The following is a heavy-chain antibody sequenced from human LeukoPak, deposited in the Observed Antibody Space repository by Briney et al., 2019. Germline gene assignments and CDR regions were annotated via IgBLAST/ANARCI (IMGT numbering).Heavy chain of an antibody. CDR3: ARTFEYSYGV. CDR2: IYYSGST. D-gene: IGHD5-18*01. V-gene: IGHV4-30-4*01. Sequence: SETLSLTCTVSGGSISSGDYYWSWIRQPPGKGLEWIGYIYYSGSTYYNPSLKSRVTISVDTSKNQFSLKLSSVTAADTAVYYYARTFEYSYGVWGQGTLVTVSS. J-gene: IGHJ4*02. CDR1: GGSISSGDYY.